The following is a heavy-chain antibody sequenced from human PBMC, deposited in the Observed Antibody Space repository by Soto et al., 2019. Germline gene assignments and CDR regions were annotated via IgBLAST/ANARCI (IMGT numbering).Heavy chain of an antibody. J-gene: IGHJ4*02. CDR3: ASWAGQVRDFGGPFDY. CDR2: VSGYNGNT. CDR1: GYTFSNHG. Sequence: QVHLVQSGAEVKKPGASVKVSCKASGYTFSNHGVSWVRRAPGQGLEWMGWVSGYNGNTNYPQKFQGRVTMTTDTSTNTAFMELRSLRSDDTAVYYCASWAGQVRDFGGPFDYWGQGTLVTVSS. V-gene: IGHV1-18*04. D-gene: IGHD4-17*01.